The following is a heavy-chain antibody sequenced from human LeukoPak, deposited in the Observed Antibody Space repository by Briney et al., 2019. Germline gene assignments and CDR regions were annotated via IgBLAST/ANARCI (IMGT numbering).Heavy chain of an antibody. Sequence: GGSLRLSCAASGFSFSSYSMNWVRQAPGKGLEWVSSISSTSSDIFHADSVKGRFTVSRDLSKHTLYLQMNSLRAEDTAVYYCAKDRGVFGVAYSLDYWGQGTLVTVSS. D-gene: IGHD3-3*01. CDR1: GFSFSSYS. CDR2: ISSTSSDI. V-gene: IGHV3-21*01. CDR3: AKDRGVFGVAYSLDY. J-gene: IGHJ4*02.